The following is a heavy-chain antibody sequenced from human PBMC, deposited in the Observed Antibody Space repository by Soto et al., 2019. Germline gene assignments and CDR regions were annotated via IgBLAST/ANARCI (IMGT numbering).Heavy chain of an antibody. CDR3: ARDVPIVVVPALSYFDY. V-gene: IGHV1-18*04. CDR2: ISAYNGNT. CDR1: GYTFTSYG. D-gene: IGHD2-2*01. J-gene: IGHJ4*02. Sequence: ASVKVSCKASGYTFTSYGISWVRQAPGQGLEWMGWISAYNGNTNYAQKLQGRVTMTTDTSTSTAYMELRSLRSDDTAVYYCARDVPIVVVPALSYFDYWGQGTLVTVSS.